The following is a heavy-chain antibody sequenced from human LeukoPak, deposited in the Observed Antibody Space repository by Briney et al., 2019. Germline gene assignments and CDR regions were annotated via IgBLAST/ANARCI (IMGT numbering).Heavy chain of an antibody. CDR1: GGSISSSSYY. Sequence: SETLSLTCTVSGGSISSSSYYWGWIRQPPGKGLEWIGSIYYSGSTYYNPSLKSRVTISVDTSKNQFSLKLSSVTAADTAVYYCARLRLEDAFDIWGQGTRVTVSS. V-gene: IGHV4-39*01. CDR2: IYYSGST. D-gene: IGHD4-11*01. CDR3: ARLRLEDAFDI. J-gene: IGHJ3*02.